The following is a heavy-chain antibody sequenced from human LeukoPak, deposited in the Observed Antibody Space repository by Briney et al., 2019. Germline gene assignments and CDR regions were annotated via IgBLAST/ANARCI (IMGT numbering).Heavy chain of an antibody. Sequence: PGRSLRLSCAASGFTFSSYGMHWVRRAPGKGLEWVAVISYDGSNKYYADSVKGRFTISRDNSKNTLYLQMNSLRAEDTAVYYCAKDSARMGGDGSVYSWGQGTLVTVSS. CDR1: GFTFSSYG. J-gene: IGHJ4*02. CDR3: AKDSARMGGDGSVYS. V-gene: IGHV3-30*18. D-gene: IGHD1-26*01. CDR2: ISYDGSNK.